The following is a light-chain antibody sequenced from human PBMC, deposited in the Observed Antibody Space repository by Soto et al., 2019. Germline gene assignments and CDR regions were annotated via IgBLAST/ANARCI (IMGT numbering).Light chain of an antibody. V-gene: IGKV3-11*01. CDR1: QGVSSY. Sequence: EIVLTQSPATLSLSPGERATLSCRASQGVSSYLAWYQQKPGQAPRLLIYDASNRATGIPARFSGSGSGTDFTLTISSLEPEDFAVYYCQQHSNWPPSTFGPGTKVDIK. CDR3: QQHSNWPPST. CDR2: DAS. J-gene: IGKJ3*01.